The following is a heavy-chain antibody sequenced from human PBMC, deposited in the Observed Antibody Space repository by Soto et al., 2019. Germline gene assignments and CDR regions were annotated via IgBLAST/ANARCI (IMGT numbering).Heavy chain of an antibody. CDR3: ARNFPSDIVVVPAALDY. D-gene: IGHD2-2*01. V-gene: IGHV4-59*01. J-gene: IGHJ4*02. CDR1: GGSISSYY. CDR2: IYYSGST. Sequence: SETLSLTCTVSGGSISSYYWSWIRQPPGKGLEWIGYIYYSGSTNYNPSLKSRVTISVDTSKNQFSLKLSSVTAADTAVYYCARNFPSDIVVVPAALDYWGQGTLVTVSS.